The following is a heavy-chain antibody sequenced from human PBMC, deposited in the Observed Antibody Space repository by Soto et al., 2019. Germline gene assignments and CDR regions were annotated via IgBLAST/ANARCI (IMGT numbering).Heavy chain of an antibody. CDR2: IYHSGSA. J-gene: IGHJ4*02. CDR1: SGSISSSNW. V-gene: IGHV4-4*02. D-gene: IGHD5-18*01. Sequence: QVQLQESGPGLVKPSGTLSLSCAVSSGSISSSNWWSWVRQPPGKGLEWMGEIYHSGSANYNSSLKSRVTISVDKSKNQFSLRLSSVTAADTAMYYCARSAYTYGCFDYWGQGTLVTVSS. CDR3: ARSAYTYGCFDY.